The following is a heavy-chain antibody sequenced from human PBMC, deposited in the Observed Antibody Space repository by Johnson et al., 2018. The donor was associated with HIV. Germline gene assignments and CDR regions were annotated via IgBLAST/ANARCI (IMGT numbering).Heavy chain of an antibody. J-gene: IGHJ3*02. CDR2: ISYDGKNN. V-gene: IGHV3-30*14. Sequence: QVQLVESGGGVVQPGRSLRLSCAASGFTFRTYTMHWARQAPGKGLEWVAVISYDGKNNYYADSVKGRFTISRDNSKNTLYLQMHSLRAGDTAVYYCARERDAFDIWGQGTMVTVSS. CDR1: GFTFRTYT. CDR3: ARERDAFDI.